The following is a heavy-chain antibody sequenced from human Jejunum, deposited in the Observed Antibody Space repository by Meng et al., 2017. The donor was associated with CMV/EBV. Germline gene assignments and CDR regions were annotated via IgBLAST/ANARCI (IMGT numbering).Heavy chain of an antibody. J-gene: IGHJ4*02. CDR3: AHFVGGYYPSRPDY. V-gene: IGHV2-5*02. CDR2: IYRGDDK. D-gene: IGHD1-26*01. Sequence: PCKEPGPTLVKPTQTLTLTCSFSGFAPSTSGEGVGLIRQPPGKALEWLALIYRGDDKRYIPSLNSRLTIAKDTSKNEVVLTLTNMGPIDTGTYYCAHFVGGYYPSRPDYWGQGTLVTGSS. CDR1: GFAPSTSGEG.